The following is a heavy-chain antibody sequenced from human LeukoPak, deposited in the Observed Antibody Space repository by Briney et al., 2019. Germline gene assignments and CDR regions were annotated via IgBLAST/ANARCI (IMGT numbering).Heavy chain of an antibody. CDR1: GGSLSSSSYY. J-gene: IGHJ3*02. D-gene: IGHD1-26*01. V-gene: IGHV4-39*07. Sequence: PSETLSLTCSVSGGSLSSSSYYWGWTRQPPGKGLEWIGNIYYSESTYYNPSLTSRVTISVDTSKNQFSLKLSSVTAADTAVYYCARVSRSGSYFGAFEIWGQGTMVTVSS. CDR2: IYYSEST. CDR3: ARVSRSGSYFGAFEI.